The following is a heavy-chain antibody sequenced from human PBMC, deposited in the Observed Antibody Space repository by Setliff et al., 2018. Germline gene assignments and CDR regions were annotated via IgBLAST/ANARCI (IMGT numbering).Heavy chain of an antibody. D-gene: IGHD3-10*01. J-gene: IGHJ3*02. V-gene: IGHV5-51*01. Sequence: GESLKISCKGSGYSFTSYWIGWVRQMPGKGLEWMGIIYPGDSDTRYSPSFQGQVTISAGKSISTAYLQWSSLKASDTAMYYCARQFSAGNDAFDIWGQGTMVTVSS. CDR1: GYSFTSYW. CDR2: IYPGDSDT. CDR3: ARQFSAGNDAFDI.